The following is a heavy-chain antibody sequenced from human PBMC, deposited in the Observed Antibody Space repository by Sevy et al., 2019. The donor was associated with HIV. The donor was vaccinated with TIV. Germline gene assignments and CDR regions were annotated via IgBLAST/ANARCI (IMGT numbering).Heavy chain of an antibody. CDR2: IKQDGSEK. J-gene: IGHJ5*02. CDR1: GFTFSNYW. V-gene: IGHV3-7*01. Sequence: GGSLRLSCAASGFTFSNYWMSWVRQAPGKGLEWVANIKQDGSEKYYVDSVKGRFTISRDNAKNSLSLQMNSLRAGDTAMYYCARGKGQGWFDPWGQGTRVTVSS. CDR3: ARGKGQGWFDP.